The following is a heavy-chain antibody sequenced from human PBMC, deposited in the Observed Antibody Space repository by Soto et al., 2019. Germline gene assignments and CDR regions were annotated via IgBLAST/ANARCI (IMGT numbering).Heavy chain of an antibody. Sequence: QVQLQESGPGLVKPSQTLSLTCTVSGGSISSGDYYWSWIRQPPGKGPEWIGYTYYGGSPYYKPSLKSRLNISVDKSKNQFSLKLTSVTAADTAVYYCARGPSGQLGWFAPWGQGTLXTVS. CDR1: GGSISSGDYY. V-gene: IGHV4-30-4*01. CDR2: TYYGGSP. CDR3: ARGPSGQLGWFAP. J-gene: IGHJ5*02. D-gene: IGHD6-13*01.